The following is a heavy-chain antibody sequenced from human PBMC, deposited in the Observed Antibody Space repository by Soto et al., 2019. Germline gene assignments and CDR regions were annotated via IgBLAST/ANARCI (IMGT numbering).Heavy chain of an antibody. CDR1: GSSFTNYW. D-gene: IGHD3-16*01. Sequence: GESLKISCKASGSSFTNYWIGWVRQMPGKGLEWVGIIYPGDSDARYSPSFQGQVTISVDKSINTAYLQWSSLKASDTAMYYCGRHFYDYLENLGRGTLVTVSS. J-gene: IGHJ4*02. CDR3: GRHFYDYLEN. V-gene: IGHV5-51*01. CDR2: IYPGDSDA.